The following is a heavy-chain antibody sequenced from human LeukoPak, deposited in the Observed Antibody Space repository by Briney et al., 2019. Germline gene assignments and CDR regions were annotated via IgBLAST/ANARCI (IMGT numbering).Heavy chain of an antibody. J-gene: IGHJ4*02. Sequence: GGSLRLSCAASGFTFSDHYVDWVRQAPGKGLEWVGRTRNKANSYTTQYAASVKGRFTISRDDSKNSLYLQMNSLKTEDTAVYYCVRARTIWGDYEYYFDYWGQGTLVTVSS. D-gene: IGHD4-17*01. CDR3: VRARTIWGDYEYYFDY. CDR2: TRNKANSYTT. CDR1: GFTFSDHY. V-gene: IGHV3-72*01.